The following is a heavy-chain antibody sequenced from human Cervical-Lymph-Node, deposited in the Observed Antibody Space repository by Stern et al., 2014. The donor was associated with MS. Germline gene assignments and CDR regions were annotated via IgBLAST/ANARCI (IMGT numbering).Heavy chain of an antibody. CDR1: GYTFTSYD. CDR3: ARGVGDYDFWSGYLAHYFDY. D-gene: IGHD3-3*01. V-gene: IGHV1-8*01. Sequence: VQLVESGAEVKKPGASVKVSCKASGYTFTSYDINWVRQATGQGLEWMGWMHPNSGNTGYAQKFQGRVTMTRNTSISTAYMELSSLRSEDTAVYYCARGVGDYDFWSGYLAHYFDYWGQGTLVTVSS. CDR2: MHPNSGNT. J-gene: IGHJ4*02.